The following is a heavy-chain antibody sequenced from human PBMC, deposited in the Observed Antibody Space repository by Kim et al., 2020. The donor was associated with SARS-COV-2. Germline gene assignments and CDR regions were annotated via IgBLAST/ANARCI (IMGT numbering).Heavy chain of an antibody. J-gene: IGHJ3*02. CDR3: ARRVLWFGELVGAFDI. V-gene: IGHV1-3*01. D-gene: IGHD3-10*01. Sequence: FQGGVTITRDTSASTAYMELSSLRSEDTAVYYCARRVLWFGELVGAFDIWGQGTMVTVSS.